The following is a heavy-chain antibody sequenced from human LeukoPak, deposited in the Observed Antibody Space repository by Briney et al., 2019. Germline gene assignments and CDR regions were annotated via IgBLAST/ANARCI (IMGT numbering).Heavy chain of an antibody. Sequence: SETLSLTCIASGGSISSDYWTWIRQPAGKGLEWIGLIYTSGTTNYNPSLKSRVTMPVDTSTNQFSLKLTSVTAADTAVYYCARKFDCWGQGRLVTVSS. CDR1: GGSISSDY. J-gene: IGHJ4*02. V-gene: IGHV4-4*07. CDR2: IYTSGTT. CDR3: ARKFDC.